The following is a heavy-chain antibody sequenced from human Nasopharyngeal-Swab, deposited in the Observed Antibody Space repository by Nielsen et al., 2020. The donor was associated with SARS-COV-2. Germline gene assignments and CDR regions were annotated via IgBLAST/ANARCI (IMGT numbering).Heavy chain of an antibody. CDR2: ITGNGGST. CDR3: AKDRRSSSSVGWFDP. V-gene: IGHV3-23*01. Sequence: GESLKISCAASGFTFSSYAMGWVRQAPGKGLEWVSAITGNGGSTYYADSVKGRFTISRDNSKNTLYLQMNSLRAEDTAVYFCAKDRRSSSSVGWFDPWGQGTLVSVSS. J-gene: IGHJ5*02. CDR1: GFTFSSYA. D-gene: IGHD6-6*01.